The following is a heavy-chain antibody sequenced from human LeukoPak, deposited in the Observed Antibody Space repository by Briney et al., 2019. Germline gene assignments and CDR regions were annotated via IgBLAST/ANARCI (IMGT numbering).Heavy chain of an antibody. Sequence: GGSLRLSCAASGFTVSSNYMSWVRQAPGKGLEWVSVMFTNGDTNYADSVKGRFTISRDSFKNTLYLQMSSLGAEDTAVYFCARRHYDRTGYYYVDWGQGTLVTVSS. CDR2: MFTNGDT. J-gene: IGHJ4*02. V-gene: IGHV3-66*04. D-gene: IGHD3-22*01. CDR1: GFTVSSNY. CDR3: ARRHYDRTGYYYVD.